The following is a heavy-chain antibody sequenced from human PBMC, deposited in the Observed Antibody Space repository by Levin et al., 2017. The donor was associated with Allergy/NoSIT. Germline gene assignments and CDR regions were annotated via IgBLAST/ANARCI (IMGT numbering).Heavy chain of an antibody. J-gene: IGHJ4*02. D-gene: IGHD1-1*01. V-gene: IGHV4-34*01. Sequence: PGGSLRLSCAVYGGSFSGYYWSWIRQPPGKGLEWIGEINHSGSTNYNPSLKSRVTISVDTSKNQFSLKLSSVTAADTAVYYCAVTTGTTWAGFWGQGTLVTVSS. CDR3: AVTTGTTWAGF. CDR2: INHSGST. CDR1: GGSFSGYY.